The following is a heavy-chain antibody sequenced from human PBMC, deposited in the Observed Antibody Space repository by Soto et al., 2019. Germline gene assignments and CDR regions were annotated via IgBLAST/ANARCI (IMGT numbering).Heavy chain of an antibody. D-gene: IGHD2-8*01. V-gene: IGHV4-39*01. CDR1: GDSIGTTHSY. CDR3: ARHEGNGNVWPLDY. J-gene: IGHJ4*02. Sequence: QVQLLESGPGLVKPSETLSLTCTVSGDSIGTTHSYWAWIRQSPGKGLEWIGNIHYSGSTYYMPSLRGRVTLYTDPSKSQFSLRLTSVTAEDTAVYYCARHEGNGNVWPLDYWGEGILVTVSS. CDR2: IHYSGST.